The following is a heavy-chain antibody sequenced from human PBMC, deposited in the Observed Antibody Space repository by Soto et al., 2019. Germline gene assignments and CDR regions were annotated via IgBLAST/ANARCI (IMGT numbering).Heavy chain of an antibody. J-gene: IGHJ4*02. CDR2: IWYDGSNK. Sequence: PGGSLRLSCAASGFTFSSYGMHWVRQAPGKGLEWVAVIWYDGSNKYYADSVKGRFTISRDNSKNTLYLQMNSLRAEDTAVYYCARDIWAMVRGVITSGYWGQGTLVTVSS. V-gene: IGHV3-33*01. D-gene: IGHD3-10*01. CDR3: ARDIWAMVRGVITSGY. CDR1: GFTFSSYG.